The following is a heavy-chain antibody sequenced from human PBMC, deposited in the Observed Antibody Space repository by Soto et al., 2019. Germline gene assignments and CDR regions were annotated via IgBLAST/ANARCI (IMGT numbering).Heavy chain of an antibody. CDR1: GFTFSSYC. V-gene: IGHV3-30*18. D-gene: IGHD3-10*01. Sequence: QSGGSLRLSCSASGFTFSSYCMHWVRHAPCKGLEWVAVISYDGSNKYYADSVKGRFTISRDNSKNTLYLQMNSLRAEDTAVYYCLKSPAVWFCEIEDCGQGTRVTVS. CDR3: LKSPAVWFCEIED. CDR2: ISYDGSNK. J-gene: IGHJ1*01.